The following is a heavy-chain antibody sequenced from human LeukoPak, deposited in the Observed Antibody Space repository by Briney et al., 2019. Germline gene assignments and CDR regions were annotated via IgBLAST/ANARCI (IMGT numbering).Heavy chain of an antibody. CDR3: ARDPPYYYDSSGLSAFDI. D-gene: IGHD3-22*01. Sequence: SVTVSCKASRGTFSSYAISWVRQAPGQGLEWMGRIIPIFGTANYAQKFQGRVTITTDESTSTAYMELNSLRSEDTAVYYCARDPPYYYDSSGLSAFDIWGQGTMVTVSS. J-gene: IGHJ3*02. CDR1: RGTFSSYA. V-gene: IGHV1-69*05. CDR2: IIPIFGTA.